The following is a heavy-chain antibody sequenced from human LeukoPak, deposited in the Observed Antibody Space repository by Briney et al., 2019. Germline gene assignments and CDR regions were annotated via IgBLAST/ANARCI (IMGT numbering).Heavy chain of an antibody. CDR1: GGTFSSYA. CDR3: AREVSSSSWYEHYYFDY. J-gene: IGHJ4*02. CDR2: IIPIFGTA. V-gene: IGHV1-69*05. D-gene: IGHD6-13*01. Sequence: SVKVSCKASGGTFSSYAISWVRQAPGQGLEWMGRIIPIFGTANYAQKFRGRVTITTDESTSTAYMELSSLRSEDTAVYYCAREVSSSSWYEHYYFDYWGQGTLVTVSS.